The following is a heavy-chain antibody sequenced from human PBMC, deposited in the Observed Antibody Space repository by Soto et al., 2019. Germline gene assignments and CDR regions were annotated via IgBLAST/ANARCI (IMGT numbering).Heavy chain of an antibody. CDR2: IIPILGIA. Sequence: SVKVSCKASGGTFSSYTISWVRQAPGQGLEWMGRIIPILGIANYAQKFQGHVTFSVDKSISTAYLQWSSLQASDTAIYYCARGRFYYDGSASWGQGTLVTVSS. CDR1: GGTFSSYT. D-gene: IGHD3-22*01. CDR3: ARGRFYYDGSAS. V-gene: IGHV1-69*02. J-gene: IGHJ5*02.